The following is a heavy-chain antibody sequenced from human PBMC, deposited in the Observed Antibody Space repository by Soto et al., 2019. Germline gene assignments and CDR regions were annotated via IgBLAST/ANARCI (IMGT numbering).Heavy chain of an antibody. D-gene: IGHD3-22*01. CDR3: ARGREYYDRCAFDI. CDR1: GASFSNYY. J-gene: IGHJ3*02. Sequence: QVQLQQWGAGLLKPSETLSRTCAVYGASFSNYYWSWIRQPPGKGLEWIGEINHSGSTNYNPSLKSRVSISVDPSKNPFTLKLSSVTAADTGVYYCARGREYYDRCAFDIWGQETMVTVSS. CDR2: INHSGST. V-gene: IGHV4-34*01.